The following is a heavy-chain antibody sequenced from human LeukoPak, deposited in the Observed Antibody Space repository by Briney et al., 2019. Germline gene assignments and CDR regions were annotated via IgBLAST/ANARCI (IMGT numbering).Heavy chain of an antibody. V-gene: IGHV4-59*01. Sequence: SATLSLTCTVSGGSISSYYWSWIRQPPGKGLEWIGYIYYSGSTNYNPSLKSRVTISVDTSKNQFSLKLSSVTAADTAVYYCARIEDYGGNSVNYWGQGTLVTVSS. CDR2: IYYSGST. D-gene: IGHD4-23*01. CDR3: ARIEDYGGNSVNY. J-gene: IGHJ4*02. CDR1: GGSISSYY.